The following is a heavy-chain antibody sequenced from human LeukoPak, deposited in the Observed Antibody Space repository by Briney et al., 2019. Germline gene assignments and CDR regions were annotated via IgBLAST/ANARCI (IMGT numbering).Heavy chain of an antibody. Sequence: SETLSLTCTVSGGSISSYYWSWIRQPPGKGLEWIGYIYYSGSTNYNPSLKSQVTISVDTSKNQFSLKLSSVTAADTAVYYCARAPYSSSWYYFDYWGQGTLVTVSS. CDR1: GGSISSYY. D-gene: IGHD6-13*01. CDR2: IYYSGST. V-gene: IGHV4-59*01. CDR3: ARAPYSSSWYYFDY. J-gene: IGHJ4*02.